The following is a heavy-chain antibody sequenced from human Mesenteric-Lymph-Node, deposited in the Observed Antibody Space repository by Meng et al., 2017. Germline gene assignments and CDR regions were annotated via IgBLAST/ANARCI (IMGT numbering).Heavy chain of an antibody. D-gene: IGHD1-26*01. CDR2: ISWNSGSI. CDR3: TTNIVGATITHNWFDP. CDR1: GFTFDDYA. V-gene: IGHV3-9*01. J-gene: IGHJ5*02. Sequence: SLKISCAASGFTFDDYAMHWVRQAPGKGLEWVSGISWNSGSIGYADSVKGRFTISRDNAKNSLYLQMNSLRAEDTALYYCTTNIVGATITHNWFDPWGQGTLVTVSS.